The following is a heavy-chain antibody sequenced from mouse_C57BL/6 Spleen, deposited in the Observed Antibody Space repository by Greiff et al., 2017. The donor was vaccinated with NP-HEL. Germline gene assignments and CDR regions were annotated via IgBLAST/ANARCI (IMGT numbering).Heavy chain of an antibody. V-gene: IGHV5-9-1*02. CDR1: GFTFSSYA. Sequence: DVMLVESGEGLVKPGGSLKLSCAASGFTFSSYAMSWVRQTPEKRLEWVAYISSGGDYIYYADTVKGRFTISRDNARNTLYLQMSSLKSEDTAMYYCTRVLPLGFDYWGQGTTLTVSS. CDR2: ISSGGDYI. D-gene: IGHD4-1*01. J-gene: IGHJ2*01. CDR3: TRVLPLGFDY.